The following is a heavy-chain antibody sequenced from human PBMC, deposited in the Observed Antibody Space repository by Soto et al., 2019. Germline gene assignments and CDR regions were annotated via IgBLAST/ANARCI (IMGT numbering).Heavy chain of an antibody. CDR2: IYWDDDK. D-gene: IGHD3-10*01. J-gene: IGHJ5*02. CDR3: AHIHYYGSGSLLLSPHNWFDP. CDR1: GFSLSTSGVG. Sequence: QITLKESGPTLVKATQTLTLTCTFSGFSLSTSGVGVGWIRQPPGKALEWLALIYWDDDKFYSPSLKSRLTITMDPSKNQVVLTMTNIDPVDTATYYCAHIHYYGSGSLLLSPHNWFDPWGQGTLVTVSS. V-gene: IGHV2-5*02.